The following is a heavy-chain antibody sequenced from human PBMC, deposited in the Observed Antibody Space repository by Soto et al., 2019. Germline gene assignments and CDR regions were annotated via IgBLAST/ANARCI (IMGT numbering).Heavy chain of an antibody. V-gene: IGHV3-30*03. CDR1: GFTFSSYG. J-gene: IGHJ4*02. CDR2: ISFDGSNK. CDR3: VLWPPYYFDY. D-gene: IGHD3-10*01. Sequence: GSLRLSCAASGFTFSSYGMHWVRQAPGKGLEWVAVISFDGSNKYYADSVKGRFTISRDNSKNTLYLQMNSLRAEDTAVYYCVLWPPYYFDYWGQGTLVTVSS.